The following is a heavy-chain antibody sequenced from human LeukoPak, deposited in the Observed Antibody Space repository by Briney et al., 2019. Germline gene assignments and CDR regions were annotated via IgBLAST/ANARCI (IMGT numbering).Heavy chain of an antibody. CDR3: ARESRVAVAGTRGYLNP. D-gene: IGHD6-19*01. Sequence: PGGSLRLSCAASGFTFSSYSMNWVRQAPGKGLEWVSSISSSSSYIYYADSVRGRFTISRDNAKNSLYLQMNSLRSDDTAVYYCARESRVAVAGTRGYLNPWGQGTLVTVSS. CDR2: ISSSSSYI. CDR1: GFTFSSYS. J-gene: IGHJ5*02. V-gene: IGHV3-21*04.